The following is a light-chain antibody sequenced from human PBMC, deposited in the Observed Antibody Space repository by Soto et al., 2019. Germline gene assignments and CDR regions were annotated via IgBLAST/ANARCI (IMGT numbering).Light chain of an antibody. CDR2: KDS. J-gene: IGLJ1*01. CDR3: ATWDGGLSGPVV. Sequence: SYELTQPPSVSVSPGQTARITCSGDALPKQYAYWYQQKPGQAPVLVIYKDSERPSGIPERFSGSSSGTTVTLTISGVQAEDEANSSCATWDGGLSGPVVFGTGTKVTVL. V-gene: IGLV3-25*02. CDR1: ALPKQY.